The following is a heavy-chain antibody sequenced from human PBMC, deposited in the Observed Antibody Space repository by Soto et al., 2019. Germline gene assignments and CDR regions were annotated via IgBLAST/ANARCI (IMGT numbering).Heavy chain of an antibody. CDR3: AHYDYGGLVY. J-gene: IGHJ4*02. D-gene: IGHD4-17*01. CDR2: IYWDDDK. Sequence: TLSLTCTVSGGSISDDYWSWIRQPPGKALEWLALIYWDDDKRYSPSLKSRLTITKDTSKNQVVLTMTNMDPVDTATYYCAHYDYGGLVYWGQGALVTVSS. V-gene: IGHV2-5*08. CDR1: GGSISDDYW.